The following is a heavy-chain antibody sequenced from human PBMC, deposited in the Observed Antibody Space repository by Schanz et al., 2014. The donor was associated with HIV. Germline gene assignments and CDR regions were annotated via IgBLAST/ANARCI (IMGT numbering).Heavy chain of an antibody. Sequence: EALLLESGGGLVQPGGSLRLSCRGSEFPFSHNAMTWVRQAPGKGLEWVSSISESGGRTYYADSVNGRFTISRDNSKNTLYLQMTTLRIDDTAVYYCANQRYSGTYRPFDYWGRGTLVTVSS. V-gene: IGHV3-23*01. D-gene: IGHD1-26*01. CDR3: ANQRYSGTYRPFDY. CDR2: ISESGGRT. J-gene: IGHJ4*02. CDR1: EFPFSHNA.